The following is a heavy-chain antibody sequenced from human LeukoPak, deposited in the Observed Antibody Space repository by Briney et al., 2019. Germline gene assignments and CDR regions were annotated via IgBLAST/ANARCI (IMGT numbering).Heavy chain of an antibody. CDR2: IISTSSTM. V-gene: IGHV3-48*02. CDR1: GVTFSSYS. Sequence: GGSLRLSCAVSGVTFSSYSMNWVRQAPGKGLEWVSYIISTSSTMYYADSVKGRFSISRDNAKNSLYLQMNSVRDEDTAVYYCARDRDSSGRTFDYWGQGTLVTVS. J-gene: IGHJ4*02. CDR3: ARDRDSSGRTFDY. D-gene: IGHD6-19*01.